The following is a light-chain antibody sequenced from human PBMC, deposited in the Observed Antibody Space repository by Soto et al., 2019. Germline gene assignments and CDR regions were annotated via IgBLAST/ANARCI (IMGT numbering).Light chain of an antibody. V-gene: IGKV1-39*01. CDR2: AAS. CDR1: QSISSY. J-gene: IGKJ4*01. Sequence: DIPMTQSPSSLSASVGDRVTITCRASQSISSYLNWYQQKPGKAPKHLFYAASSLQSGVPSRFSGSGSGTDLTLTISSLQPEDFATYYCQQSYSTPLLTFGGGTKVEIK. CDR3: QQSYSTPLLT.